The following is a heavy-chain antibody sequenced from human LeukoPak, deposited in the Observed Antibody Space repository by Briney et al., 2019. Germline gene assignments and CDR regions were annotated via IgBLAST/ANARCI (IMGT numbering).Heavy chain of an antibody. J-gene: IGHJ4*02. CDR3: ARTDYYDSSGYPC. CDR1: GGSISSYY. D-gene: IGHD3-22*01. Sequence: SETLSLTCTVSGGSISSYYWSWIRQPPGKGLEWIGYIYYSGSTNYNPSLKSRVTISVDTSKNQFSLKLSSVTAADTAVYYCARTDYYDSSGYPCWGQGTLVTVSS. V-gene: IGHV4-59*01. CDR2: IYYSGST.